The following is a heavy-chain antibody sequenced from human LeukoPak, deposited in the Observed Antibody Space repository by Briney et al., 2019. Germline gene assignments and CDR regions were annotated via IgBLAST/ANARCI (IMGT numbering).Heavy chain of an antibody. D-gene: IGHD5-12*01. J-gene: IGHJ4*02. Sequence: PSETLSLTCTVSGVSISSYYWSWIRQPPGKGLEWIGYIYYSGSTNYNPSLKSRVTISVDTSKNQFSLKLSSVTAADTAVYYCARSDSGTFDYWGQGTLVTVSS. V-gene: IGHV4-59*01. CDR1: GVSISSYY. CDR2: IYYSGST. CDR3: ARSDSGTFDY.